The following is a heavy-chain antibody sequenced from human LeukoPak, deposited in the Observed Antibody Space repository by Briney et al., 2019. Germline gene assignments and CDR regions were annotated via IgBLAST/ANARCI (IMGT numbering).Heavy chain of an antibody. Sequence: GGSLRLSCAASGFTFSGYTMHWVRQAPGKGLEWVAFISSDGRYKSHADSVKGRCTISRDNSKNTLYPQMNSLRPEDTAVYYCARARSIVGVSPFQHWGQGTLVTVSP. CDR2: ISSDGRYK. V-gene: IGHV3-30*04. CDR1: GFTFSGYT. J-gene: IGHJ1*01. D-gene: IGHD1-26*01. CDR3: ARARSIVGVSPFQH.